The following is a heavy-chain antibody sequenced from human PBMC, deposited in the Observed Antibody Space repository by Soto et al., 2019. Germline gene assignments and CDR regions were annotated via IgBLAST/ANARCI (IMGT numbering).Heavy chain of an antibody. J-gene: IGHJ4*02. V-gene: IGHV4-30-4*01. CDR3: AREGQHYYDSSGYQGYFDY. CDR1: GGSISSGDYY. Sequence: QVQLQESGPGLVKPSQTLSLTCTVSGGSISSGDYYWSWIRQPPGKGLEWIGYIYYSGSTYYNPSLKSRVTISVDTSKNQFSLKLSSVTAADTAVYYCAREGQHYYDSSGYQGYFDYWGQGTLVTVSS. D-gene: IGHD3-22*01. CDR2: IYYSGST.